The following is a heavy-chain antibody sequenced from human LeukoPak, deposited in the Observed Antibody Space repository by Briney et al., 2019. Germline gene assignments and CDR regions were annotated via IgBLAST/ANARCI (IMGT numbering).Heavy chain of an antibody. Sequence: ASVKVSCKASGYTFTSYYMHWVRQAPGQGLEWMGIINPSGGSTSYAQKFQGRVTMTRDTSTSTVYMELSSLRSEDTAVYYCARATHIVAVTAPHFDYWGQGTLVTVSS. CDR3: ARATHIVAVTAPHFDY. CDR2: INPSGGST. V-gene: IGHV1-46*01. J-gene: IGHJ4*02. CDR1: GYTFTSYY. D-gene: IGHD2-21*02.